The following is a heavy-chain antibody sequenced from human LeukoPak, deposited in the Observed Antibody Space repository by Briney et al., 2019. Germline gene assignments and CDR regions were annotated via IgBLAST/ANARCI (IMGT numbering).Heavy chain of an antibody. J-gene: IGHJ4*02. V-gene: IGHV3-48*03. CDR2: ISSSGSTI. CDR1: GFTFSSYE. CDR3: ARASYYYGSGSYDY. D-gene: IGHD3-10*01. Sequence: GGSLRLSCAASGFTFSSYEMNWVRQAPGKGLEWVSYISSSGSTIYYADSVKGRFTISRDNAKNSLYLQMNSLRAEDTAVYYCARASYYYGSGSYDYWGQGTLVTVSS.